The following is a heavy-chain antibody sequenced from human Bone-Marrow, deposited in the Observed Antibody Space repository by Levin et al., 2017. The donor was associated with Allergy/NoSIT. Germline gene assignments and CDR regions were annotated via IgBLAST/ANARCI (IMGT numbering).Heavy chain of an antibody. CDR2: IIPIFGTA. Sequence: ASVKVSCKASGGTFSSYAISWVRQAPGQGLEWMGGIIPIFGTANYAQKFQGRVTITADESTSTAYMELSSLRSEDTAVYYCARDPDILTGYYEHSRRYSVPLFDYWGQGTLVTVSS. D-gene: IGHD3-9*01. V-gene: IGHV1-69*13. CDR1: GGTFSSYA. J-gene: IGHJ4*02. CDR3: ARDPDILTGYYEHSRRYSVPLFDY.